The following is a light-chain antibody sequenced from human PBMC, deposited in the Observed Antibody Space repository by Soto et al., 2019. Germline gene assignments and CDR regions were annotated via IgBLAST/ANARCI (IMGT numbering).Light chain of an antibody. CDR3: QHYMSYPWT. CDR2: DAS. V-gene: IGKV1-5*01. Sequence: DIQMIPSPPTLSASVGDRVPTTRLASQSVSRWLAWYQPKPGKAPKLLLYDASTLESGVPSRFSGSGSGTEFTLSISSLQADELASYYCQHYMSYPWTFGRGTKGDI. CDR1: QSVSRW. J-gene: IGKJ1*01.